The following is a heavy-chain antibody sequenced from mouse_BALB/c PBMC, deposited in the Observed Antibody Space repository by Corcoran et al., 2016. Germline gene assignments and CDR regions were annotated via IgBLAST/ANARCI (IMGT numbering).Heavy chain of an antibody. CDR1: GFNIKDTY. J-gene: IGHJ4*01. Sequence: EVQLQQSGAELVKPGASVKLSCTASGFNIKDTYMPWVKQRPEQGLEWIGRIDPANGNTNYDPKFQGKATITADTSSNTAYLKLSSMTSEDTADYYCASDSFYDMDYWGQGPSVTVSA. CDR3: ASDSFYDMDY. V-gene: IGHV14-3*02. CDR2: IDPANGNT. D-gene: IGHD2-4*01.